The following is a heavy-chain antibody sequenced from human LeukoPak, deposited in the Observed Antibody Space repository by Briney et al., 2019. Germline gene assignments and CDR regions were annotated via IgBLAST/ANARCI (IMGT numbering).Heavy chain of an antibody. D-gene: IGHD3-22*01. CDR3: ARIRKNYYDSSGYYFDY. CDR1: GYTFTSYD. V-gene: IGHV1-8*01. Sequence: ASVKVSCKASGYTFTSYDINWVRQATGQGLEWMGWMNPNSGNTGYAQKFQGRVTMTRNTSISTAYMELSSLRSEDTAVYYCARIRKNYYDSSGYYFDYWGQGTLVTVFS. J-gene: IGHJ4*02. CDR2: MNPNSGNT.